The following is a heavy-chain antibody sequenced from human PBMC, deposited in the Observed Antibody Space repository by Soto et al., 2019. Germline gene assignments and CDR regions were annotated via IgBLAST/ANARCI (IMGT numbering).Heavy chain of an antibody. CDR1: GGTFSSYA. J-gene: IGHJ2*01. CDR2: IIPIFGTA. V-gene: IGHV1-69*13. CDR3: ARGRCGSPNYWYFDL. D-gene: IGHD1-26*01. Sequence: GASVKVSCKASGGTFSSYAISWVRQAPGQGLEWMGGIIPIFGTANYAQKFQGRVTITADESTSTAYMELSSLRSEDTAVYYCARGRCGSPNYWYFDLWGRGTLVTVSS.